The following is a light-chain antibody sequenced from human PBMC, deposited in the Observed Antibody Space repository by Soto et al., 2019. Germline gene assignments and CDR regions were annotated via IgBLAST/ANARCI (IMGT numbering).Light chain of an antibody. CDR3: SSYTSSSTLV. J-gene: IGLJ2*01. CDR1: SSDVGGYNY. CDR2: DVS. Sequence: QSALTQPASVSGSPGQSITISCTGTSSDVGGYNYVSWYQQHPGKAPKLMIYDVSYRPSGVSNRFSGSKSGNTASLTISGIKAEDEADYYCSSYTSSSTLVFGGGTQLTVL. V-gene: IGLV2-14*01.